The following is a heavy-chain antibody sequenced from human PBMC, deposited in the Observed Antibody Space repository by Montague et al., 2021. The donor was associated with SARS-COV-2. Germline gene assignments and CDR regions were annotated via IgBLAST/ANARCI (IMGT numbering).Heavy chain of an antibody. J-gene: IGHJ4*02. CDR2: IKPDGTDK. CDR3: ATDSFSGYFD. CDR1: GITFTNSW. Sequence: SLRLSCAASGITFTNSWMSWVRQAPGKGLEWVANIKPDGTDKYYVDSVKGRFTISRDNAKKSLYLQMNSLTAEDTAVYYCATDSFSGYFDWGQGTLVTVSS. D-gene: IGHD3-22*01. V-gene: IGHV3-7*01.